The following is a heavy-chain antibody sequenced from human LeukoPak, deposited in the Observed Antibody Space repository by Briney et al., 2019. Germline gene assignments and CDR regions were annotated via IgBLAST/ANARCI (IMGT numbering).Heavy chain of an antibody. V-gene: IGHV1-69*06. CDR3: ARGRVVITVDAFDI. CDR1: GYTFTSYD. CDR2: IIPIFGTA. D-gene: IGHD3-22*01. J-gene: IGHJ3*02. Sequence: SVKVSCKASGYTFTSYDINWVRQATGQGLEWMGGIIPIFGTANYAQKFQGRVTITADKSTSTAYMELSSLRSEDTAVYYCARGRVVITVDAFDIWGQGTMVTVSS.